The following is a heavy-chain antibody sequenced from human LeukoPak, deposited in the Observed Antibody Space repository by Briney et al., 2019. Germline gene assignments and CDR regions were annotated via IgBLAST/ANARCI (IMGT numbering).Heavy chain of an antibody. CDR3: ARDRYYYDSSGYYRGSFDI. V-gene: IGHV3-53*01. D-gene: IGHD3-22*01. CDR1: GFSVGSNF. CDR2: IYSDGTT. Sequence: GESLRLSCAASGFSVGSNFMSWVRQAPGKGLEWVSVIYSDGTTYYVDSVKGRFTISRDNAKNSLYLQMNSLRAEDTAVYYCARDRYYYDSSGYYRGSFDIWGQGTMVTVSS. J-gene: IGHJ3*02.